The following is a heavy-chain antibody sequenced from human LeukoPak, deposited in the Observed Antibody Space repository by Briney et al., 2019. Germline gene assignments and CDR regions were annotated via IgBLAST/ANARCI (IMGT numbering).Heavy chain of an antibody. J-gene: IGHJ6*03. CDR3: ARDSWAGSSHYYYYYYMDV. D-gene: IGHD6-6*01. V-gene: IGHV3-30*01. CDR2: IPYDGSNK. CDR1: GLTFSSYA. Sequence: PGGSRRPSCAAPGLTFSSYAMNWVRQAPGKGLEWGAVIPYDGSNKYYADSVKGRFTISRDNSKNTLYLQMNSLRAEDTAVYYCARDSWAGSSHYYYYYYMDVWGKGTTVTVSS.